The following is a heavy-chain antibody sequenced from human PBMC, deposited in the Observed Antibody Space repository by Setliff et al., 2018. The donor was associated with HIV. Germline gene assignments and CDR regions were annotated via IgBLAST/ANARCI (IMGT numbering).Heavy chain of an antibody. CDR1: GDSISNYY. J-gene: IGHJ4*02. CDR2: IYTTGST. CDR3: VRVPDY. V-gene: IGHV4-4*09. Sequence: SETLSLTCTVSGDSISNYYWSWVRQPPGKGLEWIGYIYTTGSTNYNPSLKSRVTMSVDTSKNQFSLRLTSVTAADTAVYYCVRVPDYWGQGTLVTVSS.